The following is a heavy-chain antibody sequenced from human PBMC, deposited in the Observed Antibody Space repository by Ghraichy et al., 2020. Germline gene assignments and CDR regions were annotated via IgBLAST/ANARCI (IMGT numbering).Heavy chain of an antibody. CDR2: ISAYNGDT. V-gene: IGHV1-18*04. D-gene: IGHD6-6*01. CDR1: GYTFTNYG. CDR3: ARMGEYSSSYHF. Sequence: ASVKVSCKASGYTFTNYGISWVRQAPGQGLEWMGWISAYNGDTNYAQKLQGRVTMTTDTSTSTAYMELRSLRSDDTAGYYCARMGEYSSSYHFWGQGTLVTVAS. J-gene: IGHJ4*02.